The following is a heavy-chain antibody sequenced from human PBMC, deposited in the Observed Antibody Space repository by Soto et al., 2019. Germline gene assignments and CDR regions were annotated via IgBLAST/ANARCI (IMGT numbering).Heavy chain of an antibody. CDR1: GYTFTSYG. V-gene: IGHV1-18*01. Sequence: LKVYCKASGYTFTSYGIGWVRKAPGQGLEWMGWISAYNGNTNYAQKLQGRVTMTTDTSTSTAYMELRSLRSDDTAVYYCARSLGYSGYDFGYWGQGTLVTVSS. J-gene: IGHJ4*02. CDR2: ISAYNGNT. CDR3: ARSLGYSGYDFGY. D-gene: IGHD5-12*01.